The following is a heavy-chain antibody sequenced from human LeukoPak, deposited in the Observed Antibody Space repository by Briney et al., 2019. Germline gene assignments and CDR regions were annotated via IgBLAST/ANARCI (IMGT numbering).Heavy chain of an antibody. Sequence: PGGSLRLSCAASGFTFSSYWMSWVRQAPGKGLEWVANIKQDGSEKYYVDSVKGRFTISRDNAKNSLYLQMNSLRAEDTAVYYCARGASGWYLGALDYWGQGTLVTVSS. J-gene: IGHJ4*02. D-gene: IGHD6-19*01. CDR3: ARGASGWYLGALDY. V-gene: IGHV3-7*01. CDR2: IKQDGSEK. CDR1: GFTFSSYW.